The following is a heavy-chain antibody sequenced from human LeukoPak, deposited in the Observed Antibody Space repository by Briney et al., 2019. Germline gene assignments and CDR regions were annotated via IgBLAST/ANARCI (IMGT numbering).Heavy chain of an antibody. Sequence: GGSLRLSCAASGFTFSSYAMSWVRQAPGKGLEWVSAISGSGGSTYYADSVKGRFTISRDNSKNTLYLQMNSLRAEDPAIYYCANYPGYYYDGSGYYLDYWGQGTLVTVSS. J-gene: IGHJ4*02. D-gene: IGHD3-22*01. V-gene: IGHV3-23*01. CDR2: ISGSGGST. CDR1: GFTFSSYA. CDR3: ANYPGYYYDGSGYYLDY.